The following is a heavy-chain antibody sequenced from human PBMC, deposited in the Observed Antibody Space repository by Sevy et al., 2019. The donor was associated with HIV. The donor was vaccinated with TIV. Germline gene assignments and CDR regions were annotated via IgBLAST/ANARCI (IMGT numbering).Heavy chain of an antibody. CDR3: ARQKLVVVAATYAFDI. CDR1: GGTFSSYA. D-gene: IGHD2-15*01. V-gene: IGHV1-69*13. Sequence: ASVKVSCKASGGTFSSYAISWVRQAPGQGLEWMGGIIPIFGTANYAQKFQGRVTITADESTSTAYMELSSLRSEDTAVYYCARQKLVVVAATYAFDIWGQGTMVIVSS. CDR2: IIPIFGTA. J-gene: IGHJ3*02.